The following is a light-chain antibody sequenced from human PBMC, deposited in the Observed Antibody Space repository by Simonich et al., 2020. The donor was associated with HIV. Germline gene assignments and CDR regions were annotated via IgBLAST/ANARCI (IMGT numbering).Light chain of an antibody. CDR1: QDISNY. V-gene: IGKV1-33*01. Sequence: DIQMTQSPSSPSASVGDRVTITCQVSQDISNYLNCDQQKPGKAPKLLIYGASNLETGVPSRFSGSGSGTDFTFTISSLQPEDIATYYCQQYDNLPYTFGQGTKLEIK. J-gene: IGKJ2*01. CDR2: GAS. CDR3: QQYDNLPYT.